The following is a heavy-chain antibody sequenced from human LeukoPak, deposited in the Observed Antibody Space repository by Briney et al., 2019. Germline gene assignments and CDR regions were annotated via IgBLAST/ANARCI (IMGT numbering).Heavy chain of an antibody. V-gene: IGHV1-46*01. D-gene: IGHD2-21*02. CDR3: ARVPRVTAGIYYFDY. J-gene: IGHJ4*02. CDR1: GYTFTNFY. CDR2: INPSGGNT. Sequence: ASVKVSCKTSGYTFTNFYMHWVRQAPGQGLEWMGIINPSGGNTGYAQKFQGRVTITRDTSASTAYMELSSLRSEDTAVYYCARVPRVTAGIYYFDYWGQGTLVTVSS.